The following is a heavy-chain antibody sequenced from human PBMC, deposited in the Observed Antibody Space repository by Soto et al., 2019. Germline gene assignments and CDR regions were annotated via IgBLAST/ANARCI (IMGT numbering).Heavy chain of an antibody. V-gene: IGHV2-5*02. CDR3: IQSRCGGDCLQSYASHYYYGMDV. CDR1: GFSLSNSGVG. CDR2: IYWDDDK. D-gene: IGHD2-21*02. J-gene: IGHJ6*01. Sequence: SGPTLVNPTQTLTLTSTFSGFSLSNSGVGVGWIRQPPRKALEWLALIYWDDDKRYSPSLRSRRTINKDTSKNQVVLTMTNMDPVDTATYYCIQSRCGGDCLQSYASHYYYGMDVWGQGTTVTVSS.